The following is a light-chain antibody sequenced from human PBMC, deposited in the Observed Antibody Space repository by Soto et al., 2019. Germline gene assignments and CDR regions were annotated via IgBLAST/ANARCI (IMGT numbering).Light chain of an antibody. CDR1: E. V-gene: IGKV1-17*01. CDR2: DTT. J-gene: IGKJ1*01. Sequence: ELDWYQQKPGKAPKRLIYDTTTLQSWVPSRFSGDGSGTEFTLTISSLQSEDFATYFCLQHKSYPWTFGQGTTGDIK. CDR3: LQHKSYPWT.